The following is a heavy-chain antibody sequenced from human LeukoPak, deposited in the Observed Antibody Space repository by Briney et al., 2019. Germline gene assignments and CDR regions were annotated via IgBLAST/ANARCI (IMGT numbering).Heavy chain of an antibody. J-gene: IGHJ4*02. CDR2: MKSNRDGGTS. V-gene: IGHV3-15*01. CDR3: TTLSNDVLY. CDR1: GFTFHNAW. Sequence: GGSLRLSCAASGFTFHNAWMTWVRQAPGKGLEWVGRMKSNRDGGTSDYAAPVKGRFTISRDDSKDTLYLHMNSLRAEDTAVYYCTTLSNDVLYWGQGTLVTVS. D-gene: IGHD4-11*01.